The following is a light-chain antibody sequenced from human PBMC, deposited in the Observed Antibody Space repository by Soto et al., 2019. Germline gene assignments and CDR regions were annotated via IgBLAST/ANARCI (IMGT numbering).Light chain of an antibody. J-gene: IGKJ2*01. CDR2: GAS. V-gene: IGKV3-20*01. CDR1: HSVTSSH. CDR3: QHYGNAPLT. Sequence: IVLTQSPDTLSLSPGERVTLSCRAIHSVTSSHVAWYRQKPGQPPTRLIYGASSRAAGVADRFSGDGSGKDFTLTISRLEPEDFEVYFCQHYGNAPLTFGRGTKVDIK.